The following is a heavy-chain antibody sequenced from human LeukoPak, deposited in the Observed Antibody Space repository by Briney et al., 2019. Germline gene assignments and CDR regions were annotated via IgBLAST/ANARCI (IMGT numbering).Heavy chain of an antibody. J-gene: IGHJ3*02. Sequence: PSETLSLTCSVSGGSISLSYYYWGWIRQPPGKALEWIGSVYYSGTTSYNPSLKSRVTISVDTSKNQFSLKLSSVTAADTAVYYCARDAPPYYYDSSGRIGAFDIWGQGTMVTVSS. CDR2: VYYSGTT. CDR1: GGSISLSYYY. D-gene: IGHD3-22*01. V-gene: IGHV4-39*07. CDR3: ARDAPPYYYDSSGRIGAFDI.